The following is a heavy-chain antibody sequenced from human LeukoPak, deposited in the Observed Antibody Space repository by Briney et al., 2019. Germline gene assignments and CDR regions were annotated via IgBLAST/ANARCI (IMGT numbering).Heavy chain of an antibody. V-gene: IGHV1-3*01. CDR2: INAGNGNT. J-gene: IGHJ4*02. CDR3: ARDTPRAVGAITYSFDY. Sequence: GASVKVSCKASGYTFTSYAMHWVRQAPGQRLEWMGWINAGNGNTKYSQKFQGRVTITRDTSASTAYMELSSLRSEDTAVYYCARDTPRAVGAITYSFDYWGQGTLVTVSS. D-gene: IGHD1-26*01. CDR1: GYTFTSYA.